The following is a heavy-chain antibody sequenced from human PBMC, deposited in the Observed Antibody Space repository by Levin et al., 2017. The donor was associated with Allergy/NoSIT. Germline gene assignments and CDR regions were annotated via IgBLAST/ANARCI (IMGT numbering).Heavy chain of an antibody. V-gene: IGHV3-23*01. D-gene: IGHD3-16*01. Sequence: GESLKISCVASGFTFSSYAMNWVRQAPGKGLEWVSTISGSGDNTYYADSVKGRFTISRDTSKKTMYLQLNNLRAEDTAIYYCARALSYGVHHDAYDVWGQGTMVTVSS. CDR2: ISGSGDNT. J-gene: IGHJ3*01. CDR3: ARALSYGVHHDAYDV. CDR1: GFTFSSYA.